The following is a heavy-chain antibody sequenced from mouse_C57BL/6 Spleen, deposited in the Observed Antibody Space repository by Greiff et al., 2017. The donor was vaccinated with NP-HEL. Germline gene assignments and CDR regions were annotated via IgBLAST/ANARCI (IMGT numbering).Heavy chain of an antibody. V-gene: IGHV1-66*01. Sequence: QVQLQQSGPELVKPGASVKISCKASGYSFTSYYIHWVKQRPGQGLEWIGWIYPGSGNTKYNEKFKGKATLTADTSSSTAYMQLSSLTSEDAAVYYCARGETGAMDYWGQGTSVTVSS. CDR1: GYSFTSYY. CDR3: ARGETGAMDY. CDR2: IYPGSGNT. J-gene: IGHJ4*01.